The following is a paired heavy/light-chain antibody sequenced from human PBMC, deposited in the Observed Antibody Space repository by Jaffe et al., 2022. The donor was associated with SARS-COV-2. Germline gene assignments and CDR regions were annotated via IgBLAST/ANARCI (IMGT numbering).Light chain of an antibody. J-gene: IGKJ4*01. Sequence: EVVMTQSPAILSVSPGERATLSCRASQSVRGLLAWYLQKAGQAPRLLIYDTSTRASGIPARFIGSGSGTEFTLTISSLQSEDFAIYYCLQYNDWPLSFGGGTKVEIK. V-gene: IGKV3-15*01. CDR2: DTS. CDR1: QSVRGL. CDR3: LQYNDWPLS.
Heavy chain of an antibody. CDR1: GFTFSTYA. J-gene: IGHJ4*02. D-gene: IGHD3-3*01. CDR3: ANQKYPHKEFGEASAFDY. V-gene: IGHV3-23*01. Sequence: EVQLLESGGTLVQPGGSLRLSCAVSGFTFSTYAMTWVRQAPGKGLEWVSSISPYGDYTYYTDSVKGRFTISRDNSKNTLFLQMNSLRAEDTAVYYCANQKYPHKEFGEASAFDYWGQGILVTVSS. CDR2: ISPYGDYT.